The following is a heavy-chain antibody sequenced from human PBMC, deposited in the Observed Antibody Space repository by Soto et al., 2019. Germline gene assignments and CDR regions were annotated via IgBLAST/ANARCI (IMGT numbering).Heavy chain of an antibody. J-gene: IGHJ6*02. V-gene: IGHV3-30*18. CDR2: ISYDGSNK. Sequence: QVQLVESGGGVVQPGRSLRLSCAASGFTFSSYGMHWVRQAPGKGLEWVAVISYDGSNKYYADSVKGRFTISRDNSKNTLYLQMNTLRAEDTAVYYCAKVGRVAATNYYYYGMAVWGQGTTVTVSS. CDR3: AKVGRVAATNYYYYGMAV. D-gene: IGHD2-15*01. CDR1: GFTFSSYG.